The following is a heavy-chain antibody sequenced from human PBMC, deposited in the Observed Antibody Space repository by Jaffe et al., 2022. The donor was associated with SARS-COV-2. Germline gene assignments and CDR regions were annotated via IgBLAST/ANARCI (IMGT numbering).Heavy chain of an antibody. J-gene: IGHJ6*02. V-gene: IGHV3-23*01. CDR3: AKAVVGVVFVDYGMDV. D-gene: IGHD3-3*01. CDR2: ISGSGGST. CDR1: GFTFSSYA. Sequence: EVQLLESGGGLVQPGGSLRLSCAASGFTFSSYAMSWVRQAPGKGLEWVSAISGSGGSTYYADSVKGRFTISRDNSKNTLYLQMNSLRAEDTAVYYCAKAVVGVVFVDYGMDVWGQGTTVTVSS.